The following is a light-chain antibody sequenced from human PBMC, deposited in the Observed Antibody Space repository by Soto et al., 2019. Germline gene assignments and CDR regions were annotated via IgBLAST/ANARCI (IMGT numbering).Light chain of an antibody. J-gene: IGKJ4*01. V-gene: IGKV1-17*03. CDR3: LQHKGYPLT. Sequence: EIRMTQSASAMSASVGDSVSIXCRATQDVRSDVVWFQQKPGKVPKRLIYASSSLQGGGPTRFSGSGSVTEFTRTISSLQPEDFAIYYGLQHKGYPLTFGGGTKVDIK. CDR2: ASS. CDR1: QDVRSD.